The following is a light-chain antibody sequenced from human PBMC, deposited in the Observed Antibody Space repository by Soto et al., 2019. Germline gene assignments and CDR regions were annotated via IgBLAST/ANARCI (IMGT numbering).Light chain of an antibody. Sequence: QAVVTQPPSASGTPGQRVTISCSGSSSNIAPNTVNWYQHLPGAAPQLLIFANDRRPSGVPDRFSGSRSGTSASLAISGLQSEDEADYYCAAWDDSLNGYVFGTGTKLIVL. CDR2: AND. J-gene: IGLJ1*01. V-gene: IGLV1-44*01. CDR3: AAWDDSLNGYV. CDR1: SSNIAPNT.